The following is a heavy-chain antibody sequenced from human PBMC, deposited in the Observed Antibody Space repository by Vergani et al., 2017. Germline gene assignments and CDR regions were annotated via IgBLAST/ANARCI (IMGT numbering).Heavy chain of an antibody. CDR2: IYYSGST. V-gene: IGHV4-39*01. CDR3: ARVSVLRGYSYGGTLGY. CDR1: GGSISSSSYY. J-gene: IGHJ4*02. D-gene: IGHD5-18*01. Sequence: QLQLQESGPGLVKPSETLSLTCSVSGGSISSSSYYWGWIRQPPGKGLEWIGSIYYSGSTYYNPSLKSRVTISVDTSKNQFSLKLNSVTAADTAVYYCARVSVLRGYSYGGTLGYWGQGTLVTVSS.